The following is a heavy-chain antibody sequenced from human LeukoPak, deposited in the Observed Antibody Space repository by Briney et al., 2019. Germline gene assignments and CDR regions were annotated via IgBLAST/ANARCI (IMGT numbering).Heavy chain of an antibody. CDR2: INPNSGGT. D-gene: IGHD3-9*01. CDR3: ARGLVLRSQYWFDP. J-gene: IGHJ5*02. CDR1: GYTFTGYY. V-gene: IGHV1-2*02. Sequence: GASVKVSCKASGYTFTGYYMHWVRQAPGQGLEWMGWINPNSGGTNYAQKFQGRVTMIRDTSISTAYMELSRLRSDDTAVYYCARGLVLRSQYWFDPWGQGTLVTVSS.